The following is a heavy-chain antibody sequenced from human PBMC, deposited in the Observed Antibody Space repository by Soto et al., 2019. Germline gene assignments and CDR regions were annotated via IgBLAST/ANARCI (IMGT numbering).Heavy chain of an antibody. V-gene: IGHV5-10-1*01. J-gene: IGHJ6*02. CDR1: GYSFTSYW. Sequence: PGESLKISCNGSGYSFTSYWISWVRQMPGKGLEWMGRIDPSDSYTNYSPSFQGHVTISADKSISTAYLQWSSLKASDTAMYYCASHSSGWENYYYYGMDVWGQGTTVTVSS. CDR2: IDPSDSYT. D-gene: IGHD6-19*01. CDR3: ASHSSGWENYYYYGMDV.